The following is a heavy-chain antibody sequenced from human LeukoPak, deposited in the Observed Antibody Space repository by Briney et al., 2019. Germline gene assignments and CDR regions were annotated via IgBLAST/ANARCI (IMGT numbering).Heavy chain of an antibody. Sequence: SETLSLTCAVSGYSISSGYYWGWIRQPLGKGLEWIGSIYHSGSTYYNPSLKSRVTISVDTSKNQFSLKLSSVTAADTAVYYCARGYDILTGFRLDYWGQGTLVTVSS. CDR3: ARGYDILTGFRLDY. V-gene: IGHV4-38-2*01. CDR1: GYSISSGYY. J-gene: IGHJ4*02. CDR2: IYHSGST. D-gene: IGHD3-9*01.